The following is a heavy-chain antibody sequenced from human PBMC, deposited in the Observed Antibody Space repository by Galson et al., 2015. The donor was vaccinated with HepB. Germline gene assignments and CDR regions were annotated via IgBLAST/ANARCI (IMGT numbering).Heavy chain of an antibody. CDR3: ARGVRVLDFDY. D-gene: IGHD3-10*01. J-gene: IGHJ4*02. CDR2: IYSGGST. V-gene: IGHV3-53*01. Sequence: SLRHSCAASGFTVSSNYMSWVRQAPGKGLEWVSVIYSGGSTYYADSVKGRFTISRDNSKNTLYLQMNSLRAEDTAVYYCARGVRVLDFDYWGQGTLVTVSS. CDR1: GFTVSSNY.